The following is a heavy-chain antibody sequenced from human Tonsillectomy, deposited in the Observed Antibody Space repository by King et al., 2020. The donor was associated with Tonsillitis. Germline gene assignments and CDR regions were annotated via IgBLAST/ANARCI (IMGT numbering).Heavy chain of an antibody. CDR2: TYYRSKWYN. Sequence: VKLQQSGPGLVKPSQTLSLTCAISGDSVSSNSAAWTWIRQSPSRGLEWLGRTYYRSKWYNDYAVSVKSRITINPDTSKNQFSLQLNSVTPEDTAVYYCARVEFRIAAAGTYYYYGMDVWGQGTTVTVSS. D-gene: IGHD6-13*01. CDR1: GDSVSSNSAA. CDR3: ARVEFRIAAAGTYYYYGMDV. V-gene: IGHV6-1*01. J-gene: IGHJ6*02.